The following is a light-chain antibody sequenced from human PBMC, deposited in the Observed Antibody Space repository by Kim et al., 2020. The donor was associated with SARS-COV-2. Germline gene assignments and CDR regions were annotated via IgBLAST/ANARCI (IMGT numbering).Light chain of an antibody. CDR3: QQSYSTLYT. V-gene: IGKV1-39*01. J-gene: IGKJ2*01. CDR2: AAS. CDR1: QSISNY. Sequence: ASAGDRVTITCRASQSISNYLNWYQQQPGKAPPKRLSYAASSLQSGVPSRFSGSGSGTDFTLTISSLQPEDFATYYCQQSYSTLYTFGQGTKLEI.